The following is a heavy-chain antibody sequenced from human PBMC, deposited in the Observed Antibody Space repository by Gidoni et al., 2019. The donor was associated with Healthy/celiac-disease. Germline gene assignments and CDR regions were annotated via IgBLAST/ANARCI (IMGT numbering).Heavy chain of an antibody. V-gene: IGHV1-69*06. Sequence: QVQLVQSGPEVKKPGSSVKVSCKASGGTFSSSAISWVRQAPGQGLEWMGGIIPIFGTANYAQKFQGRVTITADKSTSTAYMELSSLRSEDTAVYYCARGSYSSGWYGQYYFDYWGQGTLVTVSS. CDR3: ARGSYSSGWYGQYYFDY. CDR1: GGTFSSSA. CDR2: IIPIFGTA. J-gene: IGHJ4*02. D-gene: IGHD6-19*01.